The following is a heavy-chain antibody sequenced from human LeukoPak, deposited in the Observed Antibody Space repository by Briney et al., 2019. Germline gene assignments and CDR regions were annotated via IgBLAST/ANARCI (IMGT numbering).Heavy chain of an antibody. D-gene: IGHD3-22*01. Sequence: PGGSLRLSCAASGFTFSSYAMSWVRQAPGKGLEWVSAISGSGGSTYYADSVKGRFTISRDNSKNTLYLQMNSLRAEDTAVYYCAKDWVDYYDSSGYPEIVDYWGQGTLVTVSS. CDR2: ISGSGGST. V-gene: IGHV3-23*01. CDR3: AKDWVDYYDSSGYPEIVDY. CDR1: GFTFSSYA. J-gene: IGHJ4*02.